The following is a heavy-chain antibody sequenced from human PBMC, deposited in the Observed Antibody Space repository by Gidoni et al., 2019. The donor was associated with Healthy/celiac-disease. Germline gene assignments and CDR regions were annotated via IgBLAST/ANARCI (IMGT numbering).Heavy chain of an antibody. D-gene: IGHD1-26*01. Sequence: QLQMQESGPGLVKPSETLSLTCTVSGGSISSSSYYWGWIRQPPGKGLEWIGSIYYSGSTYYNPSLKSRVTISVDTSKNQFSLKLSSVTAADTAVYYCASAVGGEWELSFDYWGQGTLVTVSS. CDR3: ASAVGGEWELSFDY. CDR2: IYYSGST. CDR1: GGSISSSSYY. J-gene: IGHJ4*02. V-gene: IGHV4-39*01.